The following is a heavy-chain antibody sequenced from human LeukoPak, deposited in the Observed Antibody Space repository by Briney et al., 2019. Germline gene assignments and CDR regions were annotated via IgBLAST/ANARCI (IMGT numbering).Heavy chain of an antibody. Sequence: GGSLRLSCAASGFPFSIYGMHWVRQAPGKGLEWVAIITFDGNSKSYADSVKGRFTVSRDNSKNTLYLQMSSLRTEDTAVYYCAKDRMITFGPDAFDIWGQGTMVTVSS. V-gene: IGHV3-30*18. CDR1: GFPFSIYG. CDR3: AKDRMITFGPDAFDI. J-gene: IGHJ3*02. D-gene: IGHD3-16*01. CDR2: ITFDGNSK.